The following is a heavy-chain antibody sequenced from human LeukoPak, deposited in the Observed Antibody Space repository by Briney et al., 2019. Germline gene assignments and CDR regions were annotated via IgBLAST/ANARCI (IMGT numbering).Heavy chain of an antibody. Sequence: ASVKVSCKASGGTFSSYAISWVRQAPGQGLEWMGEIIPIFGTANYAQKFQGRVTITTDESTSTAYMELSSLRSEDTAVYYCARGRGLGITMPVDAFDIWGQGTMVTVSS. CDR1: GGTFSSYA. J-gene: IGHJ3*02. V-gene: IGHV1-69*05. D-gene: IGHD3-10*01. CDR3: ARGRGLGITMPVDAFDI. CDR2: IIPIFGTA.